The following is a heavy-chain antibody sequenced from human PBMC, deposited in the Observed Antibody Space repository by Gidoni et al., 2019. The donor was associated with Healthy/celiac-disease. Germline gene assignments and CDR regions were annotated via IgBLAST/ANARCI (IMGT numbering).Heavy chain of an antibody. Sequence: QVQLQESGPGLVKPSQTLSLTCTVSGGSISSGSYYWSWIRQPAGKGLEWIGRIYTSGSTNYNPSLKSRVTISVDTSKNQFSLKLSSVTAADTAVYYCARVDYGSGSYVLWGQGTLVTVSS. J-gene: IGHJ4*02. V-gene: IGHV4-61*02. CDR2: IYTSGST. CDR3: ARVDYGSGSYVL. CDR1: GGSISSGSYY. D-gene: IGHD3-10*01.